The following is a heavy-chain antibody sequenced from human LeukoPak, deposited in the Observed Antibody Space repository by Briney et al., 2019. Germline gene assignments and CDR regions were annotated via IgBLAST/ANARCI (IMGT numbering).Heavy chain of an antibody. CDR2: ISWNSGSI. CDR1: GFIFNNYA. D-gene: IGHD3-16*02. CDR3: AKEGYYDYVWGSYRSNAFDI. J-gene: IGHJ3*02. Sequence: GGCLRLSCAGSGFIFNNYAVHWVRQPPGKGLEWVSGISWNSGSIDYADAVKGRFTISRDNAKNSLYLQMNSLRAEDTAVYYCAKEGYYDYVWGSYRSNAFDIWGQGTMVTVSS. V-gene: IGHV3-9*01.